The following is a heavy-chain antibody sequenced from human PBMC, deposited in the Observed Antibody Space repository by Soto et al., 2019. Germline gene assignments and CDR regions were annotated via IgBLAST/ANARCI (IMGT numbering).Heavy chain of an antibody. CDR3: ASSEVTMVRGAGVLYAFDI. Sequence: ASVKVSCKASGYTFTSYGISWVRQAPGQGLEWMGWISAYNGNTNYAQKLQGRVTMTTDTSTSTAYMELRSLRSDDTAVYYCASSEVTMVRGAGVLYAFDIWGQGTMVTVSS. D-gene: IGHD3-10*01. V-gene: IGHV1-18*01. CDR1: GYTFTSYG. J-gene: IGHJ3*02. CDR2: ISAYNGNT.